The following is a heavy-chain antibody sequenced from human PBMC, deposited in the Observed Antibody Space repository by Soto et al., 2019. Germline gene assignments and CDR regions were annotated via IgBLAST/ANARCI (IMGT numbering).Heavy chain of an antibody. V-gene: IGHV3-7*01. J-gene: IGHJ4*02. CDR1: GLTFSSSW. CDR2: IKEDGSAK. CDR3: ARDWAYSSSWYPSDY. Sequence: EVQLVESGGGLVQPGGSLRLSCAVSGLTFSSSWMSWVRQAPGKGLEWVANIKEDGSAKYYVDSVKGRFTISRDNAKNSLYLQMNGLRAEDTAVYYCARDWAYSSSWYPSDYWGQGTLVTVSS. D-gene: IGHD6-13*01.